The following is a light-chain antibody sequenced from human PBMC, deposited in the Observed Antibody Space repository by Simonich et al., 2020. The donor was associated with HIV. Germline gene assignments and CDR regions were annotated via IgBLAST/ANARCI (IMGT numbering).Light chain of an antibody. Sequence: QSALTQPASVSGSPGQSITISCPGTSSDVGSYNFVSWYQQHPGKAPKLMIYAGTKRSSGVSTRFSGAKSGNTASLTISGLQAEDEADYYCCSYGGSSSYVVFGGGTKVTVL. CDR3: CSYGGSSSYVV. CDR1: SSDVGSYNF. CDR2: AGT. J-gene: IGLJ2*01. V-gene: IGLV2-23*01.